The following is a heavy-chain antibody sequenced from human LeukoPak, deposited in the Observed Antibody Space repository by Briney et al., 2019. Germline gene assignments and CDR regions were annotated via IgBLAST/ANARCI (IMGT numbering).Heavy chain of an antibody. D-gene: IGHD3-22*01. V-gene: IGHV3-23*01. CDR2: ISGSGGST. Sequence: GGSLRLSCAASGFTFSSYAMSWVRQAPGKGLEWVSAISGSGGSTYYADSVKGRFTISRDNSKNTLYLQMNSLRAEDTAVYYCAKTNDYYDSSGLDYWGQGTLVTVSS. J-gene: IGHJ4*02. CDR1: GFTFSSYA. CDR3: AKTNDYYDSSGLDY.